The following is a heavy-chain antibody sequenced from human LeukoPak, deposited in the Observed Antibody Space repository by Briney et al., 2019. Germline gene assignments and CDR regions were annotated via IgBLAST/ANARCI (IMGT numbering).Heavy chain of an antibody. J-gene: IGHJ2*01. CDR3: ARWPRGYCSGGSCGFDL. CDR2: ISSSGSTI. CDR1: GFTFNDYY. D-gene: IGHD2-15*01. Sequence: PGGSLRLSCAASGFTFNDYYMSWIRQAPGKGLDWFSYISSSGSTIYYADSVKGRFTISRDNAKNSLYLQMNSLRAEDTAVYYCARWPRGYCSGGSCGFDLWGRGTLVTVSS. V-gene: IGHV3-11*01.